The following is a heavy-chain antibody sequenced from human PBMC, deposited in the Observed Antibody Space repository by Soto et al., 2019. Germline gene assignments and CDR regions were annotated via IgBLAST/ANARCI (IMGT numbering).Heavy chain of an antibody. J-gene: IGHJ6*01. CDR3: ARPVRDHDVMYI. CDR2: VYYSGLS. Sequence: PSXTLSLNCSVCGDSGGRRSRNSYKRGRIREPQGKGLEWIGYVYYSGLSNYNPSLKSRVTMSADTSKNQFSLRLASVTAADAAVYYCARPVRDHDVMYIWGQGNTVTVS. CDR1: GDSGGRRSRNSYK. D-gene: IGHD2-21*02. V-gene: IGHV4-61*05.